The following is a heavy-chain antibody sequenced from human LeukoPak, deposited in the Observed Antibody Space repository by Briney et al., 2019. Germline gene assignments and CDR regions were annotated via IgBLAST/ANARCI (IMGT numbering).Heavy chain of an antibody. CDR3: ARSTSSLSWDY. CDR1: GFTFSGYY. D-gene: IGHD2-2*01. V-gene: IGHV3-11*06. CDR2: ISSSSSYT. Sequence: GGSLRLSCAASGFTFSGYYMSWIRQAPGKGLEWVSYISSSSSYTNYADSVKGRFTISRDNAKNSLYLQFHSLRAEDTAVYYCARSTSSLSWDYWGQGTLVIVSS. J-gene: IGHJ4*02.